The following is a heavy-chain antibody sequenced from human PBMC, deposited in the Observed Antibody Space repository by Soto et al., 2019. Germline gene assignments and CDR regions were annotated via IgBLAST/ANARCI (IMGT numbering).Heavy chain of an antibody. CDR2: ISLYSDGT. J-gene: IGHJ5*02. Sequence: ASVKVSCKTSGYTFSNYGITWVRQAPGQPLEWLGWISLYSDGTNYAQKFQGRVSMTTDTSTTKAYMEPRSLRSDDTAVYSCARVVPGAEAWFGPWGQGTLVTVSS. CDR3: ARVVPGAEAWFGP. V-gene: IGHV1-18*01. CDR1: GYTFSNYG. D-gene: IGHD2-2*01.